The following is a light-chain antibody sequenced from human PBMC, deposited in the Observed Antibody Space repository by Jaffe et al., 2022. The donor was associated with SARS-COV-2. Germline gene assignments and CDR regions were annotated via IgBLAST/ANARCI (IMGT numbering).Light chain of an antibody. J-gene: IGKJ4*01. CDR1: QSVSTN. Sequence: EIVMTQSPATLSVSPGERATLSCRASQSVSTNLAWYQQKPGQAPRLLIIGASTRATGVPARFSGSGSGTEFTLTISSLQSEDFAVYYCQQYGHWPPLTFGGGTKVDI. V-gene: IGKV3-15*01. CDR2: GAS. CDR3: QQYGHWPPLT.